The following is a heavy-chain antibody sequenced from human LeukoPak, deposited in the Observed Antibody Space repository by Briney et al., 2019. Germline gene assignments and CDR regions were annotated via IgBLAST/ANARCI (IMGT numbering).Heavy chain of an antibody. CDR3: ASVLRYFDWPTRFDP. CDR1: GYTFTSYG. V-gene: IGHV1-18*01. Sequence: ASVKVSCKASGYTFTSYGISWLRQAPGQGLEWMGWISAYNGNTNYAQKLQGRVTMTTDTSTSTAYMELRSLRSDDTAVYYCASVLRYFDWPTRFDPWGQGTLVTVSS. J-gene: IGHJ5*02. D-gene: IGHD3-9*01. CDR2: ISAYNGNT.